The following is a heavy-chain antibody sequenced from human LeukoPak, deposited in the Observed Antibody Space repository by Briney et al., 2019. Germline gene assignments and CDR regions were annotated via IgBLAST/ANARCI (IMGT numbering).Heavy chain of an antibody. CDR3: AKAFAATALFDY. V-gene: IGHV3-23*01. CDR2: VTGSGGST. CDR1: GFSFTYAW. D-gene: IGHD6-25*01. J-gene: IGHJ4*02. Sequence: GGSLRLSCAASGFSFTYAWMSWVRQAPGKGLEWVSAVTGSGGSTYYADSVKGRFTISRDNSQNTLYLQMNTMRAEDTAVYYCAKAFAATALFDYWGQGTLVTVSS.